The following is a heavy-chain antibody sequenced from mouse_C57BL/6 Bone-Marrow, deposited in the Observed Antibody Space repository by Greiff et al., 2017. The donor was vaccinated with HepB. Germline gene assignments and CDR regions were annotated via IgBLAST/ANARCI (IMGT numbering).Heavy chain of an antibody. CDR3: ARSDDYDGAWFAY. Sequence: EVQPQQSVAELVRPGASVKLSSTASGFNIKNTYMHWVKQRLEQGLEWIGRIVPANGNTKYAPKFQGKATITADTSSNTAYLQISSLTSEDTAIYYCARSDDYDGAWFAYWSQGTLVTVSA. CDR2: IVPANGNT. V-gene: IGHV14-3*01. D-gene: IGHD2-4*01. CDR1: GFNIKNTY. J-gene: IGHJ3*01.